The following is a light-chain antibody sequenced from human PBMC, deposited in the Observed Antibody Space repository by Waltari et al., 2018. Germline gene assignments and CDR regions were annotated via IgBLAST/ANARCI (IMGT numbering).Light chain of an antibody. J-gene: IGLJ1*01. Sequence: DVGTYKYVSWYQRHPGKAPKLLIYDVSHRPSGVSNRFSGSKSGNTASLTISGLQAEDGADYYCSSYTSSTTLLVFGTGTKVTVL. CDR1: DVGTYKY. V-gene: IGLV2-14*03. CDR2: DVS. CDR3: SSYTSSTTLLV.